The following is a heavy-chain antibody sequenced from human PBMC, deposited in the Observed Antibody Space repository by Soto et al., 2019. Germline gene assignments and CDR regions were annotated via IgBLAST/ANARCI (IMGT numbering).Heavy chain of an antibody. CDR1: GYTFTDYY. CDR2: INPNSGGT. J-gene: IGHJ4*02. D-gene: IGHD6-19*01. Sequence: ASVKVSCKASGYTFTDYYMHWVRQAPGQGLEWMGWINPNSGGTNYAQKFQGWVTMTRDTSISTAYMELSRLRSDDTAVYYCARDAGGIAVAPRYFDYWGQGTLVTVSS. V-gene: IGHV1-2*04. CDR3: ARDAGGIAVAPRYFDY.